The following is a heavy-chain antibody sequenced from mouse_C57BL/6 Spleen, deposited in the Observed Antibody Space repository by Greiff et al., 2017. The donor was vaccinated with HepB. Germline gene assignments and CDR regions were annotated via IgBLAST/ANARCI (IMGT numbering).Heavy chain of an antibody. Sequence: EVKLMESGHELVKPGASVKIPCKASGYTLTDYNMDWVKQSHGKSLEWIGDINPNNGGTIYNQKFKGKATLTVDKSSSTAYMELRSLTSEDTAVYYCARTGPRFAYWGQGTLVTVSA. V-gene: IGHV1-18*01. CDR3: ARTGPRFAY. CDR2: INPNNGGT. CDR1: GYTLTDYN. J-gene: IGHJ3*01. D-gene: IGHD4-1*01.